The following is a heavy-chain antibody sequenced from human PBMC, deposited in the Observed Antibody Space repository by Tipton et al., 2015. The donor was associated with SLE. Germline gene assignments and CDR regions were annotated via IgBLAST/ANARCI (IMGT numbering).Heavy chain of an antibody. D-gene: IGHD2-21*02. V-gene: IGHV4-39*07. CDR2: IYYSGST. Sequence: TLSLTCTVSGDSVSSSAYYWGWIRQPPGKGLEWIGSIYYSGSTYYSPSIKSRVSLSVDTSKNQCSLKLTSVTAADTAVYYCARGLVTWRGAILGVDVWGQGTTVNVSS. CDR1: GDSVSSSAYY. J-gene: IGHJ6*02. CDR3: ARGLVTWRGAILGVDV.